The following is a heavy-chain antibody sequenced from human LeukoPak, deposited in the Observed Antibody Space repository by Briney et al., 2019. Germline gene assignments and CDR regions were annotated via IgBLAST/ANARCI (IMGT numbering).Heavy chain of an antibody. CDR3: TTDGRDLADFDY. D-gene: IGHD2-15*01. J-gene: IGHJ4*02. CDR2: FDPEDDKI. V-gene: IGHV1-24*01. CDR1: GYTLSELS. Sequence: GASVKVSCKVSGYTLSELSMHWVRRAPEKGLEWMGGFDPEDDKIIYAQKFQGRVTMTEDTSTDTAYMELRSLRSEDTAVYYCTTDGRDLADFDYWGQGTLVTVSS.